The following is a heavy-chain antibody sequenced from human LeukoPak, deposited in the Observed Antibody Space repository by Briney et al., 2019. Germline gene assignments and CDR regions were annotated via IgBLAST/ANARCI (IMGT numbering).Heavy chain of an antibody. D-gene: IGHD6-13*01. CDR3: ARAPTYSSSWYFNTWFDP. V-gene: IGHV4-59*08. CDR2: IYYSGST. Sequence: PSETLSLTCTVSGGSISNKYWSWIRQPPGKGLEWIGYIYYSGSTNYNPSLKSRVTILVDTSKNQFSLKLSSVTAADTAVYYCARAPTYSSSWYFNTWFDPWGQGTLVTVSS. J-gene: IGHJ5*02. CDR1: GGSISNKY.